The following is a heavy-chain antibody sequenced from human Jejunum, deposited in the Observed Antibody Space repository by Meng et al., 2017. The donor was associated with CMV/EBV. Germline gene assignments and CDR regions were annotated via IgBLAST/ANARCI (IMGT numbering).Heavy chain of an antibody. D-gene: IGHD3-9*01. CDR3: ARDRNLTF. CDR1: GFPFSKHW. J-gene: IGHJ4*02. V-gene: IGHV3-7*01. Sequence: LSCEGSGFPFSKHWMTWVRQAPGKGLEWVANIKEDGSEKYYVDAVKGRFTISRDNVENSLFLQMNSLRADDTAVYYCARDRNLTFWGQGTLVTVSS. CDR2: IKEDGSEK.